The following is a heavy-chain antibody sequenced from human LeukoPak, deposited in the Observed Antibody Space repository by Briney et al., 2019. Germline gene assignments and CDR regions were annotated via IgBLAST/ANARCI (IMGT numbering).Heavy chain of an antibody. J-gene: IGHJ4*02. CDR3: ARVRGHLDIVVVPAAMRGPTYYFDY. CDR2: ISSSSSYT. CDR1: GFTFSDYY. V-gene: IGHV3-11*06. Sequence: GGSLRLSCAASGFTFSDYYMSWIRLAPGKGLEWVSYISSSSSYTNYADSVKGRFTISRDNAKNSLYLQMNSLRAEDTAVYYCARVRGHLDIVVVPAAMRGPTYYFDYWGQGTLVTVSS. D-gene: IGHD2-2*03.